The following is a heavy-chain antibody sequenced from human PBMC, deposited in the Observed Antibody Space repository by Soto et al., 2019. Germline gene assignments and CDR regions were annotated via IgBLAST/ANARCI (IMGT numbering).Heavy chain of an antibody. CDR1: GFIFTRYS. CDR3: ARESEDLTSNFDY. CDR2: ISSTTNYI. J-gene: IGHJ4*02. V-gene: IGHV3-21*06. Sequence: XGSLGLCCAASGFIFTRYSVNGVRQAPGKGLEWVSSISSTTNYIYYGDSMKGRFTISRDNAKNSLYLEMNSLRAEDTAVYYCARESEDLTSNFDYWGQGTLVTVSS.